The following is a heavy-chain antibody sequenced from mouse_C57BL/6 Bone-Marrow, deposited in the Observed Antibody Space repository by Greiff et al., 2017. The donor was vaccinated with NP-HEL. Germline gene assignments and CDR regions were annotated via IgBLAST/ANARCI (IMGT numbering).Heavy chain of an antibody. Sequence: VQLQQSGPELVKPGASVKMSCKASGYTFTDYNMHWVKQSHGKSLEWIGYINPNNGGTSYNQKFKGKATLTVNKSSSTAYMELRSLTSEDSAVYYCASSHSITTVVPDYWGQGTSVTVAS. V-gene: IGHV1-22*01. CDR3: ASSHSITTVVPDY. CDR2: INPNNGGT. CDR1: GYTFTDYN. J-gene: IGHJ4*01. D-gene: IGHD1-1*01.